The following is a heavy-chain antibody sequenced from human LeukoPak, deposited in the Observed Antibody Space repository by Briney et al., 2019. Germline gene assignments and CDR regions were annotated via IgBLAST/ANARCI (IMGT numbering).Heavy chain of an antibody. CDR3: ARPGIVGATRYYFDY. Sequence: ASVKVSCKASGYTFTSYYMHWVRQAPGQGLEWMGIINPSGGSTSYAQKFQGRVTMTRDTSTSTVYMELSSLGSEDTAVYYCARPGIVGATRYYFDYWGQGTLVTVSS. V-gene: IGHV1-46*01. CDR1: GYTFTSYY. CDR2: INPSGGST. J-gene: IGHJ4*02. D-gene: IGHD1-26*01.